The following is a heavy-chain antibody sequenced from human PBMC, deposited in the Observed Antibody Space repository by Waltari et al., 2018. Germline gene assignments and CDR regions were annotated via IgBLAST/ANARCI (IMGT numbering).Heavy chain of an antibody. V-gene: IGHV3-49*03. Sequence: GGSLRLSCAASGFTFSDYYMSWIRQAPGKGLEWVGFIRSKPYGGTTEYAASVKGRFTISRDDSKSIAYLQINSLTTEDTAVYYCTREQWLVLDYWGQGTLVTVPS. CDR2: IRSKPYGGTT. J-gene: IGHJ4*02. CDR3: TREQWLVLDY. CDR1: GFTFSDYY. D-gene: IGHD6-19*01.